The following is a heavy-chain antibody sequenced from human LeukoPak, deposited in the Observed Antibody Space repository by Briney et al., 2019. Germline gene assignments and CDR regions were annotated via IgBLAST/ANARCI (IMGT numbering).Heavy chain of an antibody. D-gene: IGHD3-3*01. CDR3: ARVDFARSYS. Sequence: SQTLSLTCAVSGGSSSSSNYYWDWIRQPPGKGLEWIGSTYYSETTYYNPSLKSRVTVTMDTSKKRFSLKVSSVTAADTGVYSCARVDFARSYSGGQGILVTVSS. CDR2: TYYSETT. J-gene: IGHJ5*01. V-gene: IGHV4-39*01. CDR1: GGSSSSSNYY.